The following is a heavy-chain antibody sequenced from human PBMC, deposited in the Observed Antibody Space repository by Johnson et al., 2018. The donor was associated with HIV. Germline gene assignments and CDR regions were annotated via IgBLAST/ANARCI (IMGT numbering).Heavy chain of an antibody. CDR1: GFTFSNYA. CDR2: IWNDGSNK. CDR3: VKDIGDGYNRCGGLNI. J-gene: IGHJ3*02. Sequence: QVQLVESGGGVAQPGRSLRLSCAASGFTFSNYAIHWVRQAPGKGLEWVAIIWNDGSNKFYADSVQGRFTISRDNSKNTVYLQMSSLRAEDTAVYYCVKDIGDGYNRCGGLNIWGQGTRVTVSS. V-gene: IGHV3-33*03. D-gene: IGHD5-24*01.